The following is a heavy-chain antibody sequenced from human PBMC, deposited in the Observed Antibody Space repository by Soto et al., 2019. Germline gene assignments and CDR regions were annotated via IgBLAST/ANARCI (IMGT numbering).Heavy chain of an antibody. V-gene: IGHV4-30-2*01. CDR2: IYHSGST. Sequence: TLSLTCAVSGGSISSGGYSWSWIRQPPGKGLEWIGYIYHSGSTYYNPSLKSRVTISVDRSKNQFSLKLSSVTAADTAVYYCARVGAGSGWYFDYWGQGTLVTVSS. CDR3: ARVGAGSGWYFDY. D-gene: IGHD6-25*01. CDR1: GGSISSGGYS. J-gene: IGHJ4*02.